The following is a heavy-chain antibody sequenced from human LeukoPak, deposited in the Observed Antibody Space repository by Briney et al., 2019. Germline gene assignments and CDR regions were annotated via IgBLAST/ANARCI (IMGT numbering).Heavy chain of an antibody. Sequence: GGSLRLSCAASEFTYRSYGMHWVRQAPGKGLDWVAFIRYDGSNKYYADSVKGRLTISRDNSRNTLYLQMNSLRTEDTAVYYCAKEIWPTVTTPGRTYFDYWGQGTLVTVSS. V-gene: IGHV3-30*02. CDR3: AKEIWPTVTTPGRTYFDY. J-gene: IGHJ4*02. CDR1: EFTYRSYG. D-gene: IGHD4-17*01. CDR2: IRYDGSNK.